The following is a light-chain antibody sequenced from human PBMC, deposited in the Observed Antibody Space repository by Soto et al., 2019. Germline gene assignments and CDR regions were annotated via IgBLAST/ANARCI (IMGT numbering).Light chain of an antibody. V-gene: IGLV2-14*03. CDR3: SSYTRSTTLVV. CDR1: GSDVGGYNY. J-gene: IGLJ2*01. CDR2: DVR. Sequence: QSVLAQPASVSGSPGQSITISCTGTGSDVGGYNYVSWYQHHPGKAPKLLIYDVRDRPSGVSDRFSGSKSGNTASLTISGLQADDEAHYYCSSYTRSTTLVVFGGGTKLTVL.